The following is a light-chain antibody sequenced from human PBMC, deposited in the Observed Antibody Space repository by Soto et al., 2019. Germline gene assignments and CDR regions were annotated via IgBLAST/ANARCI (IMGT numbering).Light chain of an antibody. CDR2: DVR. J-gene: IGLJ1*01. V-gene: IGLV2-14*01. CDR3: SSYSSSSTL. Sequence: QSVLTQPASVSWSPGQSITISCTGTGSDVGGYNYVSWYQQHPGKAPKLTIYDVRNRPSGVSNRFSGSKSGNTASLTISGLQAEDEADYYCSSYSSSSTLFGTGTKVTVL. CDR1: GSDVGGYNY.